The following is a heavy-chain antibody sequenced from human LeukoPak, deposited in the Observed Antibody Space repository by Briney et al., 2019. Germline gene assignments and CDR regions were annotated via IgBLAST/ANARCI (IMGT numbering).Heavy chain of an antibody. CDR2: ISYDGSNK. CDR1: GFTFSSYG. CDR3: AKDESSGWYYFDY. V-gene: IGHV3-30*18. Sequence: PGGSLRLSCAASGFTFSSYGMHWVRQAPGKGLEWVAVISYDGSNKYYADSVKGRFTISRDNSKNTLSLQMNSLRAEDTAVYYCAKDESSGWYYFDYWGPGTLVTVSS. D-gene: IGHD6-19*01. J-gene: IGHJ4*02.